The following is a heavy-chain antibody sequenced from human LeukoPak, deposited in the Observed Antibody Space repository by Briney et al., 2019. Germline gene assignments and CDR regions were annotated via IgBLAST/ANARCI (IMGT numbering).Heavy chain of an antibody. CDR3: ARDLSAMVRGYGMDV. V-gene: IGHV3-7*05. Sequence: GGSLRLSCAASGLTFSSYWMSWVRQAPGKGLEWVANIKQDGSERNYVESVKGRFTISRDNAKNSLYLQMNSLGAEDTAVYYCARDLSAMVRGYGMDVWGQGTTVTVSS. CDR2: IKQDGSER. J-gene: IGHJ6*02. CDR1: GLTFSSYW. D-gene: IGHD3-10*01.